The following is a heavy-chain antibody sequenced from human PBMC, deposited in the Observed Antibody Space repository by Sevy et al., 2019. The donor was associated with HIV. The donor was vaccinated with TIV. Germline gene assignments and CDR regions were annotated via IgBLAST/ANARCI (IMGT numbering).Heavy chain of an antibody. V-gene: IGHV1-18*04. J-gene: IGHJ5*02. D-gene: IGHD3-16*01. Sequence: ASVKVSCKASGYTFTSYGISWVRQAPGQGLEWMGWISAYNGNTNYAQKLQGRVTMTTDTSTSTAYMELRSLRSDDTAVYYCARDRSGVTGQCELRGSWFDPWGQGTPVTVSS. CDR1: GYTFTSYG. CDR3: ARDRSGVTGQCELRGSWFDP. CDR2: ISAYNGNT.